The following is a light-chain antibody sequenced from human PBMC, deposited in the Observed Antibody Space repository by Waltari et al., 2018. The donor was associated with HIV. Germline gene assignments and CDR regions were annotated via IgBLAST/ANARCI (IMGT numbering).Light chain of an antibody. J-gene: IGLJ2*01. CDR2: EST. CDR3: QSFDSVVTSSV. V-gene: IGLV1-40*01. Sequence: QSMLTQPPSVSGAPGQRVPISCSGSSSHIGARYAVHWYQHIPGTAPKLLIYESTNRPSGVPDRFSASTSGTSASLAITGLQAEDEADYYCQSFDSVVTSSVFGGGTKLTVL. CDR1: SSHIGARYA.